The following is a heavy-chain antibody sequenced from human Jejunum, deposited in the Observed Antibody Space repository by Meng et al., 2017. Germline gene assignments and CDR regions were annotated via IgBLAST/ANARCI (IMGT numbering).Heavy chain of an antibody. V-gene: IGHV1-18*01. CDR2: VSAYNGNT. CDR3: TRGRISSNWDTFGY. D-gene: IGHD6-13*01. Sequence: RRVQSGTEVKKLGASVKVSFKASVYMFPGHGIIWVRQAPGLGPEWIGWVSAYNGNTKYAQKFQGRVTMTTDTSTTTAYMELRSLRSDDTAVYYCTRGRISSNWDTFGYWGQGTLVTVSS. J-gene: IGHJ4*02. CDR1: VYMFPGHG.